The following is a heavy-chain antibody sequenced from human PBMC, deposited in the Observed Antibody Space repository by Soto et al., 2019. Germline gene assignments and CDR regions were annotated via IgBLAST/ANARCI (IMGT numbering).Heavy chain of an antibody. J-gene: IGHJ4*02. CDR3: ARGRGYSGYYFDY. V-gene: IGHV3-7*03. CDR2: IKQDGSEK. D-gene: IGHD5-12*01. Sequence: EVQLVESGGGLVQPGGSLRLSCAASGFTFSSYWMSWVRQAPGKGLEWVANIKQDGSEKYYVGSVKGRFTISRDNAKNSLYLQMNSLRAEDTAVYYCARGRGYSGYYFDYWGQGTLVTVSS. CDR1: GFTFSSYW.